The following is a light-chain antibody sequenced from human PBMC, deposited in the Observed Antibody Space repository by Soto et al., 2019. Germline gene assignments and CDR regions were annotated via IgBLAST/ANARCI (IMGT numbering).Light chain of an antibody. Sequence: VIWMTQSPSLLSASTGDRVTISCRMSQGISSYLAWYQQKPGKAPKLLISDASRLETGVPSRFSGRGSGTDFTFTISSLQPEDIATYYCQQYHSLITFGRGTRLENK. CDR3: QQYHSLIT. J-gene: IGKJ5*01. CDR1: QGISSY. V-gene: IGKV1D-8*03. CDR2: DAS.